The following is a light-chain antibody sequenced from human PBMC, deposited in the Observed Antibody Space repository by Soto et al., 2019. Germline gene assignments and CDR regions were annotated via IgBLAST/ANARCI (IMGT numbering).Light chain of an antibody. CDR2: EVS. Sequence: QSVLTQPASVSGSPGQSITISCTGSSSDIGGYKFVSWFQQHPGKVPKLIIYEVSNRPSGVSDRFSGAKSGKTASLTISGLQPEHQADYYRSSYTSRSLYVFGTGTKVTV. CDR3: SSYTSRSLYV. J-gene: IGLJ1*01. CDR1: SSDIGGYKF. V-gene: IGLV2-14*01.